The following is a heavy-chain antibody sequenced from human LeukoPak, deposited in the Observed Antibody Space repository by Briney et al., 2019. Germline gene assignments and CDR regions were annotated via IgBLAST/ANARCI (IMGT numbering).Heavy chain of an antibody. V-gene: IGHV3-23*01. J-gene: IGHJ4*02. Sequence: GGSLRLSCAASGFTFSSYAMSWVRQAPGKGLEWVSAISGSGGSTYYADSVKGRFTISRDNSKNTLHLQMNSLRAEDTAVYYCAKSIFGVVMYFDYWGQGTLVTVSS. CDR1: GFTFSSYA. CDR3: AKSIFGVVMYFDY. D-gene: IGHD3-3*01. CDR2: ISGSGGST.